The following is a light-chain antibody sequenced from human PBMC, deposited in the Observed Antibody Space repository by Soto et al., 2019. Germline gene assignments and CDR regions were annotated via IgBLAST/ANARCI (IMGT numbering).Light chain of an antibody. CDR3: CSYAGSYTYV. CDR1: SSDVGGYNY. J-gene: IGLJ1*01. CDR2: DVS. Sequence: QSVLTQPRSVSGSPGQSVTISCTGTSSDVGGYNYASWYQHHPGKAPKVMIYDVSKRPSGVPDRFSGSKSGNTASLTISGLQAEDEADYYCCSYAGSYTYVFGTGTKVTVL. V-gene: IGLV2-11*01.